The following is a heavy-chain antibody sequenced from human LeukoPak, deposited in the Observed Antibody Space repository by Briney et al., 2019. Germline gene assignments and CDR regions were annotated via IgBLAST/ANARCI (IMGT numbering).Heavy chain of an antibody. CDR2: IKSKTDGGTT. Sequence: KSGGSLRLSCAASGFTFSNAWMNWVRQAPGKGLEWVGRIKSKTDGGTTDYAAPVKGRFTISRDNSKNTLYLQMNSLRAEDTAVYYCAKPVARYGYWGQGTLVTVSS. CDR1: GFTFSNAW. V-gene: IGHV3-15*07. CDR3: AKPVARYGY. J-gene: IGHJ4*02. D-gene: IGHD6-19*01.